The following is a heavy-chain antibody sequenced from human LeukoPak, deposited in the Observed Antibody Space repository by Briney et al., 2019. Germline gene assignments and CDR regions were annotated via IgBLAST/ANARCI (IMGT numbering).Heavy chain of an antibody. D-gene: IGHD2-21*02. Sequence: TPSETLSLTCTVSGGSLSSYYWSWTRQPPGKGLEWIGYIYSSESTNYNPSLKSRVTLSLDTSRNQFSLKLTSVTAADTAVYYCARDVYCGGDCSYFDSWGQGTLVTVSS. V-gene: IGHV4-59*01. CDR1: GGSLSSYY. CDR3: ARDVYCGGDCSYFDS. CDR2: IYSSEST. J-gene: IGHJ4*02.